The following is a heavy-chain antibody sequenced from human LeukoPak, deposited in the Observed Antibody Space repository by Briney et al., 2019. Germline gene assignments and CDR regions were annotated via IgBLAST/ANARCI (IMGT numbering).Heavy chain of an antibody. J-gene: IGHJ4*02. D-gene: IGHD3-22*01. CDR1: GFTLSSYD. CDR2: ISAAGNT. V-gene: IGHV3-13*01. CDR3: AREARGSGFTYFDY. Sequence: GGSLRLSCTASGFTLSSYDMHWVRQAPGEGLEWVSAISAAGNTYYPGSVKGRFTISREDAKNSLYLQMNSLRAGDTAVYYCAREARGSGFTYFDYWGQGTLVTVSS.